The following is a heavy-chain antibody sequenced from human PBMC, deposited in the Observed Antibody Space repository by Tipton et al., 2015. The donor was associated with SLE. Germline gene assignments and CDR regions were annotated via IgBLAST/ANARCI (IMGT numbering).Heavy chain of an antibody. CDR1: GGSIRSSNW. CDR3: ARERLGGSSGNWFDP. CDR2: IHHSGST. Sequence: GLVKPSETLSLTCAVSGGSIRSSNWWSWVRQPPGKGLEWIGEIHHSGSTNSNPPLKSRVTISVDKSKNQFSLTLTSVTAADTAIYHCARERLGGSSGNWFDPWGQGTLVTVSS. D-gene: IGHD4-23*01. J-gene: IGHJ5*02. V-gene: IGHV4-4*02.